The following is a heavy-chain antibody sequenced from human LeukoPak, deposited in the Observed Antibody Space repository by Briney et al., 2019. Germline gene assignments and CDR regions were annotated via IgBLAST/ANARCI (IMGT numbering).Heavy chain of an antibody. D-gene: IGHD3-9*01. Sequence: PSETLSLTCAVYGGPFSGYYWSWIRQPPGKGQEWIGEINHSGSTNYNPSLKSRVTISVDTSKNQFSLKLSSVTAADTAVYYCARGILTGYSTFDYWGQGTLVTVSS. V-gene: IGHV4-34*01. CDR2: INHSGST. CDR1: GGPFSGYY. J-gene: IGHJ4*02. CDR3: ARGILTGYSTFDY.